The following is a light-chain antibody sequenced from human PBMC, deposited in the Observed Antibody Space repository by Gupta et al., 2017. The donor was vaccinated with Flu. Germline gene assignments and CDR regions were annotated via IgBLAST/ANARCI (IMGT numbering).Light chain of an antibody. CDR1: NSNIGNNF. Sequence: QSVLTQPPSASATPGQTVTISCSGSNSNIGNNFVYWYQQFPGTAPKLLIDRNNRRPSGVPDRFSASTSGTSASPAISGLRSEDEADYYCAAWDDSLSGRGVFGGGTKLTVL. V-gene: IGLV1-47*01. CDR2: RNN. CDR3: AAWDDSLSGRGV. J-gene: IGLJ2*01.